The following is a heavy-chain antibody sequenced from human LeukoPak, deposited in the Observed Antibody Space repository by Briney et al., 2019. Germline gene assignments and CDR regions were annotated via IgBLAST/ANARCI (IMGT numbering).Heavy chain of an antibody. J-gene: IGHJ3*02. CDR1: GGSMSSSSYY. CDR2: IYYSGST. Sequence: SETLSLICTVSGGSMSSSSYYWGWIRQPPGKGLEWIGSIYYSGSTYYNPSLKSRVTISVDTSKNQFSLKLSSVTAADTAVYYCARRNWDIVVVVAATTAFGAFVIGGQGTMVTVSS. CDR3: ARRNWDIVVVVAATTAFGAFVI. D-gene: IGHD2-15*01. V-gene: IGHV4-39*01.